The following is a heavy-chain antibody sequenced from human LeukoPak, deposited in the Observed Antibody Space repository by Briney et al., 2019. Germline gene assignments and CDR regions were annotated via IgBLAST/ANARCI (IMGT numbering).Heavy chain of an antibody. V-gene: IGHV3-30*04. J-gene: IGHJ4*02. CDR2: ISYDGSNK. D-gene: IGHD3-10*01. CDR1: GFTFSSYA. Sequence: GGSLRLSCAAPGFTFSSYAMHWVRQAPGKGLEWVAVISYDGSNKYYADSVKGRFTISRDNSKNTLYLQMNSLRAEDTAVYYCAGSMVRGAREDYWGQGTLVTVSS. CDR3: AGSMVRGAREDY.